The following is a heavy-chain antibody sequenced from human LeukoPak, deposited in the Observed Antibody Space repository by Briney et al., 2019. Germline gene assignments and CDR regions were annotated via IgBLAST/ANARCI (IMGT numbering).Heavy chain of an antibody. CDR2: IYYSGST. D-gene: IGHD2-2*01. V-gene: IGHV4-59*01. J-gene: IGHJ2*01. CDR3: ARRVVDRRWYFDV. Sequence: SETLSLTCTVSGGSISSYYWSWIRQPPGKGLEWIGNIYYSGSTNYNPSLKSRVTISVDTSKNQFSLELRSVTAADTAVYYCARRVVDRRWYFDVWARGTLIIVSS. CDR1: GGSISSYY.